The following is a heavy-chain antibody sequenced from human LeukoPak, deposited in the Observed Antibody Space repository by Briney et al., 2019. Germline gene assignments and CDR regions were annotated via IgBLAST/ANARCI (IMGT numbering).Heavy chain of an antibody. V-gene: IGHV5-51*01. Sequence: KPGGSLEISRQGSGYRFTSYWLGRVRQVPGKGLEWRGIIYPGDSDSRYSPSFQGQVPISADKSLSTAYLQWSSLKASDPAMYYCARGGSGPAAPSDYWGQGTLVSVSS. D-gene: IGHD2-2*01. CDR3: ARGGSGPAAPSDY. CDR2: IYPGDSDS. J-gene: IGHJ4*02. CDR1: GYRFTSYW.